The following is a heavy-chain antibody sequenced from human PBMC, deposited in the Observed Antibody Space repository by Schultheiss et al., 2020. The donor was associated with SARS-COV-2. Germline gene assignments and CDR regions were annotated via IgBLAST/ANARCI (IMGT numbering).Heavy chain of an antibody. J-gene: IGHJ4*02. V-gene: IGHV3-23*01. CDR3: ARDDGFDY. CDR2: ISGSGGST. CDR1: GFTFSSYD. Sequence: GGSLRLSCAASGFTFSSYDMHWVRQATGKGLEWVSAISGSGGSTYYADSVKGRFTISGDNSKNTLYLQMNSLRAEDTAVYYCARDDGFDYWGQGTLVTVSS. D-gene: IGHD4-17*01.